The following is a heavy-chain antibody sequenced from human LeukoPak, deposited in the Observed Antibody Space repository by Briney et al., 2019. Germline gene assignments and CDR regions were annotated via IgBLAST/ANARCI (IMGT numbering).Heavy chain of an antibody. J-gene: IGHJ4*02. D-gene: IGHD2-15*01. CDR3: AKEACGGSCSSDYFDY. V-gene: IGHV3-30*18. CDR2: ISHDATTK. CDR1: GFIFSSNS. Sequence: GRSLRLSCAATGFIFSSNSLHWVRQVPCQGLEMPTVISHDATTKYYADSVKGRPTISRDHSRTTLYLQMNSLRDEDTVVYYCAKEACGGSCSSDYFDYWGEGTLVTVSS.